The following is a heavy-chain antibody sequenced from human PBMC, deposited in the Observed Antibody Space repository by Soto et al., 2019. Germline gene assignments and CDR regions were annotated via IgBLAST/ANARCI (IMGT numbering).Heavy chain of an antibody. CDR2: INPNSGGT. CDR1: GYTFTGYY. J-gene: IGHJ5*02. Sequence: ASVKVSCKASGYTFTGYYIHWVRQAPGQGLEWMGWINPNSGGTNYVQKFQGRVTMTRDTSISTAYVELSGLTSDDTAVYYCARVLCSGRDCDDGYSWFYPWGQGTLVTVSS. V-gene: IGHV1-2*02. CDR3: ARVLCSGRDCDDGYSWFYP. D-gene: IGHD2-21*02.